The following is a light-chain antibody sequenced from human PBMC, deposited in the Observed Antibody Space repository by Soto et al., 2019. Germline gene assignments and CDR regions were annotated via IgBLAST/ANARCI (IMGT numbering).Light chain of an antibody. CDR3: QQYNSYPIT. J-gene: IGKJ5*01. V-gene: IGKV1-5*01. Sequence: DIQMTHSPSTLSAFVVDIDTVTRRASQRISYWLAWYQQKQGKAPKFLIYDVSTLESGVPSRFSGSGSGTEFTLTISSLQTDDLATYYCQQYNSYPITFGHGTRLEIK. CDR1: QRISYW. CDR2: DVS.